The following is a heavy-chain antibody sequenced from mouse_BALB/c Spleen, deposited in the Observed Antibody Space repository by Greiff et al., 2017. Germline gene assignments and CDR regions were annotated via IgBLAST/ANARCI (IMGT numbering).Heavy chain of an antibody. J-gene: IGHJ4*01. CDR3: ARHDGSDYAMDY. CDR2: IWSGGST. Sequence: VQGVESGPGLVQPSQSLSITCTVSGFSLTSYGVHWVRQSPGKGLEWLGVIWSGGSTDYNAAFISRLSISKDNSKSQVFFKMNSLQANDTAIYYCARHDGSDYAMDYWGQGTSVTVSS. V-gene: IGHV2-2*02. CDR1: GFSLTSYG. D-gene: IGHD1-1*01.